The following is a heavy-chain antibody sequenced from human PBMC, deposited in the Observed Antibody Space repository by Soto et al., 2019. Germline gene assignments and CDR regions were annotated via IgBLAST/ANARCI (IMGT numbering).Heavy chain of an antibody. D-gene: IGHD3-10*01. CDR2: INAGNGNT. V-gene: IGHV1-3*01. CDR1: GYTFTSYA. Sequence: QVQLVQSGAEVKKPGASVKVSCKASGYTFTSYAMHWVRQAPGQRLKWMGWINAGNGNTKYSQKFQGRVTITRDTSASTAYMELSSLRSEDTAVYYCARDKGSGSYNWFDPWGQGTLVTVSS. CDR3: ARDKGSGSYNWFDP. J-gene: IGHJ5*02.